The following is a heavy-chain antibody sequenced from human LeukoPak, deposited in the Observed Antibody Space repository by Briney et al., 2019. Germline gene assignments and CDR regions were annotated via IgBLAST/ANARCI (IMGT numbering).Heavy chain of an antibody. CDR2: IYYSGST. V-gene: IGHV4-59*11. CDR1: GGSISSHY. Sequence: SETLSLTCTVSGGSISSHYWSWIWQPPGKRLEWIGYIYYSGSTNYNPSLKSRVTISVDTSKNQFSLKLSSVTAADTAVYYCARAPEAAAGYYFDYWGQGTLVTVSS. D-gene: IGHD6-13*01. J-gene: IGHJ4*02. CDR3: ARAPEAAAGYYFDY.